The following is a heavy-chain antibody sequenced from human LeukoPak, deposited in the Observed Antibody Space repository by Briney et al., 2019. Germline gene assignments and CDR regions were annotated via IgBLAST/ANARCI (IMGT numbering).Heavy chain of an antibody. V-gene: IGHV4-34*01. J-gene: IGHJ5*02. Sequence: PSETLSLTCAVYGGSFSGYYWSLIRQPPGKGLEWIGEINHIGSTNYNPSLRSRVTIPVDTSKNQLSLKLTSVTAADTAVYYCAREVGGTGGWFDPWGQGTLVIVSS. D-gene: IGHD6-19*01. CDR2: INHIGST. CDR3: AREVGGTGGWFDP. CDR1: GGSFSGYY.